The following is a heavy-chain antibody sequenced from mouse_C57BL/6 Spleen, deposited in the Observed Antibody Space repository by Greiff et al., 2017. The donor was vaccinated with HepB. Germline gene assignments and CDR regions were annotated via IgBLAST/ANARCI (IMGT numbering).Heavy chain of an antibody. V-gene: IGHV1-15*01. CDR3: TETRGVGC. CDR1: GYTFTDYE. CDR2: IDPETGGT. J-gene: IGHJ2*01. Sequence: QVQLKESGAELVRPGASVTLSCKASGYTFTDYEMHWVKQTPVHGLEWIGAIDPETGGTAYNQKFKGKAILTADKSSSTAYMELRSLTSEDSAVYYCTETRGVGCWGQGTTLTVSS.